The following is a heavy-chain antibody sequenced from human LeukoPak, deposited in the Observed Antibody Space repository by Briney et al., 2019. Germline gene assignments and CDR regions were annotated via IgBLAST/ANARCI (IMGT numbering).Heavy chain of an antibody. V-gene: IGHV4-38-2*02. CDR1: GYSISSGYY. CDR3: ARGVVIAPQTFDY. J-gene: IGHJ4*02. CDR2: IYHSGST. D-gene: IGHD2-21*01. Sequence: PSETLSLTCTVSGYSISSGYYWGWIRQPPGKGLEWIGSIYHSGSTYYNPSLKSRVTISVDTSKNQFSLKLSSVTAADTAVYYCARGVVIAPQTFDYWGQGTLVTVSP.